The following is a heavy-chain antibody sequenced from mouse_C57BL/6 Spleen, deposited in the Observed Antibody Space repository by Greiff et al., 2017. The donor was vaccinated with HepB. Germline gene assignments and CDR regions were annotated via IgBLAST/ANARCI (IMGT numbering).Heavy chain of an antibody. J-gene: IGHJ3*01. CDR2: INPGSGGT. CDR3: ARPAYYGSSPAWFAY. Sequence: QVQLQQSGAELVRPGTSVKVSCKASGYAFTNYLIEWVKQRPGQGLEWIGVINPGSGGTNYNEKFKGKATLTADKSSSTAYMQLSSLTSEDSAVYFWARPAYYGSSPAWFAYWGKGTLVTVSA. V-gene: IGHV1-54*01. D-gene: IGHD1-1*01. CDR1: GYAFTNYL.